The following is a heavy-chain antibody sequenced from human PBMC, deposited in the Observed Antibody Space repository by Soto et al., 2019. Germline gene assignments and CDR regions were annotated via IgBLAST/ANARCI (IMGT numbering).Heavy chain of an antibody. V-gene: IGHV1-46*01. Sequence: QVHLVQSGAEVKKSGASVKVSCKASGYTFISYSMYWVRQAPGQGLEWMGIITPRDGTTIYAQNFQGRVTVTRDTSTSTVYMELISLRSEDTAVYYCARGGGTLDYWGQGTLVTVSS. CDR3: ARGGGTLDY. CDR2: ITPRDGTT. CDR1: GYTFISYS. J-gene: IGHJ4*02.